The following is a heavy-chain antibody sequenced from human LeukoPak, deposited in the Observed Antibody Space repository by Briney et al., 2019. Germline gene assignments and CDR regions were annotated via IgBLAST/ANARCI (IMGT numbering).Heavy chain of an antibody. CDR2: IKQDGSDR. V-gene: IGHV3-7*03. CDR3: VRNLAVAGTCFDS. J-gene: IGHJ4*02. CDR1: GFNFRNYW. D-gene: IGHD6-19*01. Sequence: GGSLRLSCAASGFNFRNYWMSWVRQVPGTGLEWVANIKQDGSDRNYVPSVRGRFTISRDNAESSLYLQMNSLRAEDTAVYYCVRNLAVAGTCFDSWGQGTLVTVSS.